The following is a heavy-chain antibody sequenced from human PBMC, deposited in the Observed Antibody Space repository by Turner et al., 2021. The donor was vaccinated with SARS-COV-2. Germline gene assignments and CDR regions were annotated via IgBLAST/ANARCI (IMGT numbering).Heavy chain of an antibody. CDR1: GFICSSYS. CDR2: ISSSSSYI. V-gene: IGHV3-21*01. J-gene: IGHJ4*02. Sequence: EVQLVESGGGLVKPGGSLRLSCAASGFICSSYSMNWVRQAPGEGLEWVSSISSSSSYIYYADSLKGRFTISRDNAKNSLYLQMNSLRAEDTAVYYCARWTSYYYDNSGYYPAQFDYWGQGTLVTVSS. CDR3: ARWTSYYYDNSGYYPAQFDY. D-gene: IGHD3-22*01.